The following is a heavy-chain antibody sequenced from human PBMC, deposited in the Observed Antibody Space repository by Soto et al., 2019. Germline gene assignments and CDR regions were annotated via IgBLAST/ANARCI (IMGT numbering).Heavy chain of an antibody. J-gene: IGHJ6*02. CDR1: KFTFSSFW. CDR3: ARDWGTPGRGSAVGYYYHYGMDV. V-gene: IGHV3-7*05. Sequence: GGSLRLSCAASKFTFSSFWMNWVRQASGKGLEWVANIKEDGSEKNYVDSVKGRFTISRDNAKNSLYLQMNSLRGEDTAVYYCARDWGTPGRGSAVGYYYHYGMDVWGQGTTVTVS. CDR2: IKEDGSEK. D-gene: IGHD1-1*01.